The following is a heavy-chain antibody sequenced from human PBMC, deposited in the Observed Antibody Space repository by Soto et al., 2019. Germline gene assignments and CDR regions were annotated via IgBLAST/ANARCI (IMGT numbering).Heavy chain of an antibody. CDR1: GYTFTGYY. Sequence: ASVKVSCKASGYTFTGYYMHWVRQAPGQGLEWMGWINPNSGGTNYAQKFQGWVTMTRDTSISTAYMELSRLRPDDTAVYYCATSREYCSSTSCRWDFDYWGQGTLVTVSS. V-gene: IGHV1-2*04. J-gene: IGHJ4*02. CDR3: ATSREYCSSTSCRWDFDY. CDR2: INPNSGGT. D-gene: IGHD2-2*01.